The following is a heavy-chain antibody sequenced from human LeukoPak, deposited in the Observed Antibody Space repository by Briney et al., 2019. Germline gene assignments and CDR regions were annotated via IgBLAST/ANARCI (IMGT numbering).Heavy chain of an antibody. CDR3: ARGRIAVAGPKPPRAFDI. CDR2: INHSGST. Sequence: SETLSLTCTVSGGSISSSNYYWGWIRQPPGKGLEWIGEINHSGSTNYNPSLKSRVTISVDTSKNQFSLKLSSVTAADTAVYYCARGRIAVAGPKPPRAFDIWGQGTMVTVSS. V-gene: IGHV4-39*07. J-gene: IGHJ3*02. CDR1: GGSISSSNYY. D-gene: IGHD6-19*01.